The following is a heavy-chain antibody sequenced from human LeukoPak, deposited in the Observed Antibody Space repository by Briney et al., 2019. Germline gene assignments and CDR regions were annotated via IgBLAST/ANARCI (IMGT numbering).Heavy chain of an antibody. CDR2: LSGSGHRT. J-gene: IGHJ4*02. CDR1: GFPFNTYA. Sequence: GGSLRLSCTASGFPFNTYAMTWVRQAPGKGLQWVSSLSGSGHRTNYADSVKGRFTISRDNAKNSLYLQMNSLRAEDTAVYYCARSISAYGSGSYPVDYWGQGTLVTVSS. V-gene: IGHV3-23*01. CDR3: ARSISAYGSGSYPVDY. D-gene: IGHD3-10*01.